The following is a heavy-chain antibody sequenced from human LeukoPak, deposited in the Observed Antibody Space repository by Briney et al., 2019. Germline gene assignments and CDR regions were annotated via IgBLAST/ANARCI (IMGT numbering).Heavy chain of an antibody. J-gene: IGHJ6*02. Sequence: GGSLRLSCAASGFTFSSYSMNWVRQAPGKGLEWVSSISSGSSSYIYYADSVKGRFTISRDNAKNSLYLQMNSLRAEDTAVYYCARTPIVVVPAARPYGMDVWGQGTTVTVSS. CDR2: ISSGSSSYI. CDR3: ARTPIVVVPAARPYGMDV. CDR1: GFTFSSYS. V-gene: IGHV3-21*01. D-gene: IGHD2-2*01.